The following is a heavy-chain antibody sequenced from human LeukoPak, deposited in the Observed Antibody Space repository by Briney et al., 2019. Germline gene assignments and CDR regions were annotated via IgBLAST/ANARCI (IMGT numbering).Heavy chain of an antibody. CDR2: ISHSGST. V-gene: IGHV4-4*02. D-gene: IGHD2-2*01. Sequence: SGTLSLTCAVSSGSISSSNWWSWVRQPPGKGLEWIGEISHSGSTNYDPSLKGRVTMSIDKSKNQFSLNLISVTAADTAVYYCARNGYAYSTGDCWGQGTLVTVSS. CDR3: ARNGYAYSTGDC. J-gene: IGHJ4*02. CDR1: SGSISSSNW.